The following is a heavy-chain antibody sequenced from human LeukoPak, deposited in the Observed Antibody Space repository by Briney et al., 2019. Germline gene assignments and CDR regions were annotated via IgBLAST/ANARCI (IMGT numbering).Heavy chain of an antibody. V-gene: IGHV4-59*01. Sequence: PSETLSLTCTVSGGSISSYYWSWIRQPPGKELEWIGYIYYSGSTNYNPSLKSRVTISVDTSKNQFSLKLRPVTAADTAVYYCASAGGGYFDYWGQGTLVTVSS. CDR3: ASAGGGYFDY. D-gene: IGHD3-10*01. J-gene: IGHJ4*02. CDR1: GGSISSYY. CDR2: IYYSGST.